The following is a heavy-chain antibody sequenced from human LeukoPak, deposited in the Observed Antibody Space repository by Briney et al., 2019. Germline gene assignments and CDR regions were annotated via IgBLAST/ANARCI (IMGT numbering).Heavy chain of an antibody. CDR3: ASGGLGVFGP. J-gene: IGHJ5*02. Sequence: SETLSLTCTVSGGSISSYYWSWIRQPPGKGLEWIGYIYYSGSTNYNPPLKSRVTMSVDTSKNQFSLKLSSVTAADTAVYYCASGGLGVFGPWGQGILVTVSS. CDR1: GGSISSYY. D-gene: IGHD3-16*02. CDR2: IYYSGST. V-gene: IGHV4-59*08.